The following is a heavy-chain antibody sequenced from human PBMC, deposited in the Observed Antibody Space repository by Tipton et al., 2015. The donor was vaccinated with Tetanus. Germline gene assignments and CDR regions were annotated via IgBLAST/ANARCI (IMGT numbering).Heavy chain of an antibody. CDR1: GGSFSDNF. D-gene: IGHD2-2*01. Sequence: TLSLTCAVHGGSFSDNFWSWIRQSPGKGLEWIGEINYTGSANYNPSLKSRVTMSVDTSKKQISLQLNSVTAADTAVYYCAASVVGWFDPWGQGTRVTVSS. CDR3: AASVVGWFDP. V-gene: IGHV4-34*01. CDR2: INYTGSA. J-gene: IGHJ5*02.